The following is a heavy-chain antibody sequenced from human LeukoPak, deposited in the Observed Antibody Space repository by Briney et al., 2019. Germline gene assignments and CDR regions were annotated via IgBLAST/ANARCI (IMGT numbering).Heavy chain of an antibody. D-gene: IGHD3-22*01. Sequence: PGGSLRLSCAASGFTFSNAWMSWVRQAPGKGLEWVGRIKRKTDGGTTEYAAPVKGRFTISRDASKNTLYLQMNSLKSEDTAVYYCTTDRPTSYYDSSGFQYWGQGTLVTVSS. J-gene: IGHJ1*01. CDR1: GFTFSNAW. CDR2: IKRKTDGGTT. V-gene: IGHV3-15*01. CDR3: TTDRPTSYYDSSGFQY.